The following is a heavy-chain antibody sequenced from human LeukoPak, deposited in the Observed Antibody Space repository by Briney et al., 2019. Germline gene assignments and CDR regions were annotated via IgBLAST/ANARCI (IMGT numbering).Heavy chain of an antibody. D-gene: IGHD6-6*01. J-gene: IGHJ4*02. Sequence: GGSLRLSCVASGFTFSRSSMSWVRQAPGKRLEWVSSISTTSYIHYADSVKGRFTISRDNTKNSLYLQMNSLRAEDTAVYYCARVSSSGVYFFDYWGQGALITVSS. CDR2: ISTTSYI. CDR3: ARVSSSGVYFFDY. V-gene: IGHV3-21*01. CDR1: GFTFSRSS.